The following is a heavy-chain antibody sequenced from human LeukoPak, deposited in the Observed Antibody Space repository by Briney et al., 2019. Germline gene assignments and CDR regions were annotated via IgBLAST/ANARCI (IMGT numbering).Heavy chain of an antibody. CDR1: GFTFSSYW. J-gene: IGHJ4*02. CDR2: IKQDGSEK. CDR3: ATTARPTHFDY. Sequence: GGSLRLSCAASGFTFSSYWMSWVRQAPGRGLEWVANIKQDGSEKYYVDSVKGRFTISRDNAKNSLYLQMNSLRAEDTAVYYCATTARPTHFDYWGQGTLVTVSS. V-gene: IGHV3-7*01. D-gene: IGHD5-18*01.